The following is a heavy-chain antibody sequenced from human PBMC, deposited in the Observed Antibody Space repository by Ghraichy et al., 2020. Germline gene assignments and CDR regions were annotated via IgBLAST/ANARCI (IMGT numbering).Heavy chain of an antibody. J-gene: IGHJ6*02. V-gene: IGHV3-21*01. D-gene: IGHD6-19*01. Sequence: GGSLRLSCAASGFTFSSYSMNWVRQAPGKGLEWVSSISSSSSYIYYADSVKGRFTISRDNAKNSLYLQMNSLRAEDTAVYYCARGGWIYYYGMDVWGQGTTVTVSS. CDR2: ISSSSSYI. CDR1: GFTFSSYS. CDR3: ARGGWIYYYGMDV.